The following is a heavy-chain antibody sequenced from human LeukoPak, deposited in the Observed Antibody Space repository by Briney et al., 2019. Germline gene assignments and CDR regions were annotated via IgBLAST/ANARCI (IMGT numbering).Heavy chain of an antibody. CDR2: IKQDGSEK. CDR1: GFTFSSYW. Sequence: GGSLRLSCAASGFTFSSYWMSWVRQAPGKGLEWVANIKQDGSEKYSVDSVKGRFTISRDNTKNSLYLQMNSLRAEDTAVYYCARDQVVVAATDYYYYGMDVWGKGTTVTVSS. D-gene: IGHD2-15*01. V-gene: IGHV3-7*03. J-gene: IGHJ6*04. CDR3: ARDQVVVAATDYYYYGMDV.